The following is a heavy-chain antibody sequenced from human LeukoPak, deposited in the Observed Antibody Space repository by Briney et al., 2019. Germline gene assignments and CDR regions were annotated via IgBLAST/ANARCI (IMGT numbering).Heavy chain of an antibody. Sequence: GGSLRLSCAASGFTLTGYGMHWVRQAPGKGLEGVAVISHDVKTTYYADSAKGRFTISRDNSRNTVFLQMNRLRPEDTAVYYCVKEAYYGWGSSPTFYFDYWGQGTRVTVSS. J-gene: IGHJ4*02. CDR1: GFTLTGYG. D-gene: IGHD3-10*01. CDR2: ISHDVKTT. V-gene: IGHV3-30*19. CDR3: VKEAYYGWGSSPTFYFDY.